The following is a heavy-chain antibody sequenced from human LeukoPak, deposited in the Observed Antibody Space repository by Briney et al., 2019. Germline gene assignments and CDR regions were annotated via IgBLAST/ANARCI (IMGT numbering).Heavy chain of an antibody. V-gene: IGHV1-2*02. CDR3: ARDLGEIAMAGMFSTQSHFDR. Sequence: ASVKVSCKASGYMFTDYYMHWVRRAPGQGLEWMGWINPKSGGTNYAQKFQGRVTMTRDMSINTGYMDLSGLRSDDTAVYFCARDLGEIAMAGMFSTQSHFDRWGQGTLVTVSS. J-gene: IGHJ4*02. CDR1: GYMFTDYY. CDR2: INPKSGGT. D-gene: IGHD6-19*01.